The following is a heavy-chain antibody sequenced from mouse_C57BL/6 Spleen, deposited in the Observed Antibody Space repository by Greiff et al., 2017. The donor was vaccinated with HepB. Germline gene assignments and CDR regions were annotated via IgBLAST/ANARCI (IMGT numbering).Heavy chain of an antibody. J-gene: IGHJ3*01. Sequence: QVQLQQPGAELVKPGASVKMSCKASGYTFTSYWITWVKQRPGQGLEWIGDIYPGSGSTNYNEKFKSKATLTGDTSSSTAYMQLSSLTSEDSAGYYCARWRWDLDVWFAYGGQGTLVTVSA. D-gene: IGHD2-3*01. CDR3: ARWRWDLDVWFAY. CDR1: GYTFTSYW. CDR2: IYPGSGST. V-gene: IGHV1-55*01.